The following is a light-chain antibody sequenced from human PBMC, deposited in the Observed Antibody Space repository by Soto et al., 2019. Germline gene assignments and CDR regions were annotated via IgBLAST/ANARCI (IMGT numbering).Light chain of an antibody. CDR1: SSDVGGYNY. V-gene: IGLV2-14*01. CDR3: SSYTTSSTLLYV. CDR2: AVS. Sequence: QSALTQPASVSGSPGQSITISCTGTSSDVGGYNYVSWYQQHQGKAPKLMIYAVSNRPSGVSTRFSGSKSGNTASLTISGLQAEDEADYHCSSYTTSSTLLYVFGTGTKLTVL. J-gene: IGLJ1*01.